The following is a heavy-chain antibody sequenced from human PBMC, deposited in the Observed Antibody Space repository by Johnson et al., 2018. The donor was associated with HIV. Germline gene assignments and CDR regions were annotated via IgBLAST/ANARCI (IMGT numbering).Heavy chain of an antibody. J-gene: IGHJ3*02. V-gene: IGHV3-9*01. CDR3: VRDRGWLQSIPDFFDI. CDR1: GFTFHEYT. D-gene: IGHD5-24*01. CDR2: ISWISGTT. Sequence: VQLVESGGGLVQPGRSLRLSCAASGFTFHEYTMHWVRQTPGKGLEWVSGISWISGTTGYADSVKGRFTISRDDAKNSLYLQMNNLRAEDTAVYFCVRDRGWLQSIPDFFDIWGQGTMVTVSS.